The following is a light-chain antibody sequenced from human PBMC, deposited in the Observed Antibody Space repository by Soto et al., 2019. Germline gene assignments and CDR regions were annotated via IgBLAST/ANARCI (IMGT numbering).Light chain of an antibody. J-gene: IGKJ5*01. CDR3: QYTASCPLIT. CDR2: DAS. V-gene: IGKV1-5*01. CDR1: QSISSW. Sequence: IQMTQSPSSLSASVGDRVTITCRASQSISSWLAWYQQKPGKAPKLLIYDASSLESGVPSRFSGSGSGTDFTLTITSLQPEDFATYYCQYTASCPLITFGRGRRLEIK.